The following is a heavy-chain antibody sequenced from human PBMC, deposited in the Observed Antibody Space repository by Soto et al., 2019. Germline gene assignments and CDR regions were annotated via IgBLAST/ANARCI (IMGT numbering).Heavy chain of an antibody. CDR3: ARDRGNYVATVYFDY. V-gene: IGHV4-38-2*02. J-gene: IGHJ4*02. CDR2: IHHSGTT. Sequence: TSETLSLTCAVSGYSISGGYYWGWIRQSPGKGLEWIANIHHSGTTYYNPSLKSRVTISLDPSKNQVSLKMTSVTAADTAVDYCARDRGNYVATVYFDYWGQGTLVTVSS. D-gene: IGHD1-7*01. CDR1: GYSISGGYY.